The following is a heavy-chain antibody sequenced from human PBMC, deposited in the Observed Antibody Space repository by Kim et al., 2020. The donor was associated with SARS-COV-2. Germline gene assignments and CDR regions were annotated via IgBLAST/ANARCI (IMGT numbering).Heavy chain of an antibody. Sequence: SQTLSLTCAISGDSVSSNSAAWNWIRQSPSRGLEWLGRTYYRSKWYNDYAVSVKSRITINPDTSKNQFSLQLNSVTPEDTAVYYCAKENDYYGSGSYNYYYYGMYVWGQGTTVTVSS. D-gene: IGHD3-10*01. CDR1: GDSVSSNSAA. J-gene: IGHJ6*02. CDR3: AKENDYYGSGSYNYYYYGMYV. V-gene: IGHV6-1*01. CDR2: TYYRSKWYN.